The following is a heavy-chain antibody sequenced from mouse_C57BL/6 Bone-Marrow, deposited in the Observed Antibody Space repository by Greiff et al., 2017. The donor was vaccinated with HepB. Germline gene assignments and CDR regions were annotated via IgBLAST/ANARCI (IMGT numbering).Heavy chain of an antibody. J-gene: IGHJ4*01. V-gene: IGHV5-9*01. Sequence: DVQLVESGGGLVKPGGSLKLSCAASGFTFSSYTMSWVRQTPEKRLEWVATISGGGGNTYYPDSVKGRFTISRDNAKNTLYLQMSSLRSEDTALYYCARRDGNYVGYYAMDYWGQGTSVTASS. CDR1: GFTFSSYT. D-gene: IGHD2-1*01. CDR2: ISGGGGNT. CDR3: ARRDGNYVGYYAMDY.